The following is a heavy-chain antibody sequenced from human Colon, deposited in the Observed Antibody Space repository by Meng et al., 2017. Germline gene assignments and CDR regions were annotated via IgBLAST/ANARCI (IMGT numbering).Heavy chain of an antibody. CDR2: ISGSGGRT. D-gene: IGHD3-10*01. CDR1: GLTFSSYA. Sequence: GRSLRLSCAASGLTFSSYALSAVRQAPGEGLEWVSAISGSGGRTYYADSVKGRFTISRNNSKNTLYLQMNSLRAEDTAVYYCAKDPRALSSGSYRGTPFRYYYYGMVVWGQGTMVTVSS. V-gene: IGHV3-23*01. J-gene: IGHJ6*02. CDR3: AKDPRALSSGSYRGTPFRYYYYGMVV.